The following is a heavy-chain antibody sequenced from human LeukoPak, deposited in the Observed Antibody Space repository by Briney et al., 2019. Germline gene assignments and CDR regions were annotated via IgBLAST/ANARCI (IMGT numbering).Heavy chain of an antibody. CDR1: GFTFSTYA. D-gene: IGHD3-3*01. Sequence: GGSLRLSCAASGFTFSTYAMSWVRQPPGNGLEWVSSISGIGGSTYYADSVKGRCTISRDNAKNTLYLQMNSLRAEDTAVYYCAKSAIFGVVITDYWGQGTLVTVSS. J-gene: IGHJ4*02. V-gene: IGHV3-23*01. CDR3: AKSAIFGVVITDY. CDR2: ISGIGGST.